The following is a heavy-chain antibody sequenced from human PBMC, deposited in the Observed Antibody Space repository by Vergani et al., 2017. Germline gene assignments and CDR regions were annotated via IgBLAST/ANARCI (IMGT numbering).Heavy chain of an antibody. D-gene: IGHD6-13*01. CDR2: IWYDGSNK. CDR1: GFTFSSYG. Sequence: VQLVESGGGVVQPGRSLRLSCAASGFTFSSYGMHWVRQAPGKGLEWVAVIWYDGSNKYYADSVKGRFTISRDNSKNTLYVQMNSLRAEDTAVYYCAREGIAAVGTTLLFDYWGQGTLVTVSS. CDR3: AREGIAAVGTTLLFDY. V-gene: IGHV3-33*01. J-gene: IGHJ4*02.